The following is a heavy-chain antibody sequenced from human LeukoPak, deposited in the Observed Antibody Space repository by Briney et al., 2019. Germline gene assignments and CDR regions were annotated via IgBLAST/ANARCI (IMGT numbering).Heavy chain of an antibody. V-gene: IGHV1-24*01. D-gene: IGHD6-19*01. CDR2: FDPEDGET. J-gene: IGHJ4*02. CDR3: ARDFSSGPLHPLTYFDY. Sequence: ASVKVSCKVSGYTLTELSMHWVRQAPGKGLEWVGGFDPEDGETIYAQKFQGRVTMTEDTSTDTAYMELSSLRSEDTAVYYCARDFSSGPLHPLTYFDYWGQGTLVTVPS. CDR1: GYTLTELS.